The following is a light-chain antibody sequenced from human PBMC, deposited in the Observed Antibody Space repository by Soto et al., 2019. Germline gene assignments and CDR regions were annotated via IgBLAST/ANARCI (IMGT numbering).Light chain of an antibody. J-gene: IGLJ1*01. Sequence: QSVLTQPASVSGSPGQSITISCTGTSSDVGRYNYVSWYQQHPVKAPKLMIYDVTNRPSGVSDRFSGSKSGNTASLTISGLQAEDEADYYCSSYTSSTTPYVFGTGNKDT. CDR1: SSDVGRYNY. CDR2: DVT. CDR3: SSYTSSTTPYV. V-gene: IGLV2-14*01.